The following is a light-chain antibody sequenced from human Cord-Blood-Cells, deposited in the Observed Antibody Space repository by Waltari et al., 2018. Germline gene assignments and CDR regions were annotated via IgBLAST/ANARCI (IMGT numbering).Light chain of an antibody. CDR1: SSAVGGSKY. CDR3: SSYTSSSTRV. V-gene: IGLV2-14*01. J-gene: IGLJ1*01. CDR2: EVS. Sequence: QSALTQPASVSGSPGQSITISCTGTSSAVGGSKYVSWYQQHPVKAPKLMIYEVSNRPSGVSNRFSGSKSGNTASLTISGLQAEDEADYYCSSYTSSSTRVFGTGTKVTVL.